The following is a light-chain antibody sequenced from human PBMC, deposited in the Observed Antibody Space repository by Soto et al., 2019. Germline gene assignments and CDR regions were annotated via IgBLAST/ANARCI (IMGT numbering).Light chain of an antibody. Sequence: EIVLTQSPATLSLSPGERATLSCRASQSVSSYLAWYQQKPGQAPRLLIYDASNRATGIPARFSGSGSGTDFTLTINSLEPEDFAVYYCQQRSNWPPNFGGGTKVDIK. CDR2: DAS. CDR3: QQRSNWPPN. CDR1: QSVSSY. J-gene: IGKJ4*01. V-gene: IGKV3-11*01.